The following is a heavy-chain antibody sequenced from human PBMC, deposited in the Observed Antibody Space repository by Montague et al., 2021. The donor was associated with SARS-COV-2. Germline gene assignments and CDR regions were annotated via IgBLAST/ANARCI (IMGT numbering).Heavy chain of an antibody. J-gene: IGHJ4*02. CDR1: GGSFSGYY. CDR2: INQSGSP. Sequence: SETLSLTCAVYGGSFSGYYWRWIRQPPGKGLEWIGEINQSGSPNXNPSLKSRVTLSVDTSKKQFSLKLSSLTAADTAVYYCAGVAGGYYHDSSAYFDYWGQGSLVTVSS. D-gene: IGHD3-22*01. V-gene: IGHV4-34*01. CDR3: AGVAGGYYHDSSAYFDY.